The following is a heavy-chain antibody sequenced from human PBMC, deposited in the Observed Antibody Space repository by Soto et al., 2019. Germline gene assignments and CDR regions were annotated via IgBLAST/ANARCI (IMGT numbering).Heavy chain of an antibody. Sequence: EVQLLESGGDLIQPGGSLRLSCAASGFTFSSNSFTWVRQAPGKGLEYVSGISIGGDKTWHADSVKGRFTVSRDNSKNTVYLQMNSVRVDDTAVYYCAKWDGYGAHWGQGTLVTVSS. J-gene: IGHJ4*02. D-gene: IGHD5-12*01. CDR1: GFTFSSNS. V-gene: IGHV3-23*01. CDR3: AKWDGYGAH. CDR2: ISIGGDKT.